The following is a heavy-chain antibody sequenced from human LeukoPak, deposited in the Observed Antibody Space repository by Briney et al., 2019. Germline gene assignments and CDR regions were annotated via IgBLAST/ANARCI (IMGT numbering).Heavy chain of an antibody. Sequence: SGGSLRLSCAGSGFTSTNYWIHWVRQAPGRGLEWVSRISPDGSTTNYADSVKGRFTISRDSAMNTVSLQMNSLSVDDTAVYYCARAQDGHYGLFEYWGQGTLVTVSS. CDR3: ARAQDGHYGLFEY. CDR1: GFTSTNYW. D-gene: IGHD3-10*01. J-gene: IGHJ4*02. V-gene: IGHV3-74*01. CDR2: ISPDGSTT.